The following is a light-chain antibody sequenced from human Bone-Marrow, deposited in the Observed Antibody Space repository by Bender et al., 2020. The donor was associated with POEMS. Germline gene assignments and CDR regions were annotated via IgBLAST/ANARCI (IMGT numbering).Light chain of an antibody. V-gene: IGLV2-11*01. CDR3: SSWDDSLSGWV. Sequence: QSALTQPRSVSGSPGQSVTISCTGISSDVGGYNSVSWYQHHPGKAPKVMIFEVTQRPSGVPARFSGSKSGTSASLAISDIQSEDEGDYYCSSWDDSLSGWVFGGGTKLTVL. CDR1: SSDVGGYNS. J-gene: IGLJ3*02. CDR2: EVT.